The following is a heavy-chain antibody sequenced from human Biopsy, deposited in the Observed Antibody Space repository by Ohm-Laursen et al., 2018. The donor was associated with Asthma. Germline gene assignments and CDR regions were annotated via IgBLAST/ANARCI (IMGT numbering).Heavy chain of an antibody. D-gene: IGHD3-22*01. J-gene: IGHJ4*02. CDR2: IHHSGTS. V-gene: IGHV4-31*03. CDR1: GGSINIGDYY. CDR3: ARIPRRSGSYFVDY. Sequence: TLSLTCTVSGGSINIGDYYWSWIRQHPVKGLEWIGYIHHSGTSYFNPSLKSRVSFSRDTSKNQFPLGLSSVTAADTAMYYCARIPRRSGSYFVDYWGQGTLVIVSS.